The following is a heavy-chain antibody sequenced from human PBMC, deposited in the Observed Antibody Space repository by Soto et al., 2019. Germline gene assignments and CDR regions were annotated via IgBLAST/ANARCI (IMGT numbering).Heavy chain of an antibody. Sequence: EVQLVESGGGLVKPGGSLRLSCAASGFTFSNAWMNWVRQAPGKGLEWVGRIKSKTDGGTTDYAAPVKGRFTISRDDSKNTLYLQMNSLKTEDTAVYYWTTGPPYSGSYFGYYYYYGMDVWGQGTTVTVSS. CDR3: TTGPPYSGSYFGYYYYYGMDV. V-gene: IGHV3-15*07. CDR2: IKSKTDGGTT. J-gene: IGHJ6*02. D-gene: IGHD1-26*01. CDR1: GFTFSNAW.